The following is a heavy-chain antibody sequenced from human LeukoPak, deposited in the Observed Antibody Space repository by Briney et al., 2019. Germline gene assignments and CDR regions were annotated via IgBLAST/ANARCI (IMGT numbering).Heavy chain of an antibody. CDR3: AALYYYDSSGYLLDY. J-gene: IGHJ4*02. CDR1: GGSISSYY. CDR2: IYTSGST. Sequence: PSETLSLTCTVSGGSISSYYRSWIRQPAGKGLEWIGRIYTSGSTNYNPSLKSRVTMSVDTSKNQFSLKLSSVTAADTAVYYCAALYYYDSSGYLLDYWGQGTLVTVSS. D-gene: IGHD3-22*01. V-gene: IGHV4-4*07.